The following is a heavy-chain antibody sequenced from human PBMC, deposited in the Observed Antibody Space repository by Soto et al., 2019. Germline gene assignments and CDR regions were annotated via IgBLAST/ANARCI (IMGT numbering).Heavy chain of an antibody. V-gene: IGHV1-69*13. CDR1: GGTFSRYS. D-gene: IGHD2-2*01. Sequence: SVKVSCKASGGTFSRYSISWVRQAPGQGLEWMGGIIPIFGTANYAQKFQGRVTITADESTSTAYMELSSLRSEDTAVYYCARQGRKVEPAAVGDYYYYGMDVWGQGTTVTVSS. CDR2: IIPIFGTA. CDR3: ARQGRKVEPAAVGDYYYYGMDV. J-gene: IGHJ6*02.